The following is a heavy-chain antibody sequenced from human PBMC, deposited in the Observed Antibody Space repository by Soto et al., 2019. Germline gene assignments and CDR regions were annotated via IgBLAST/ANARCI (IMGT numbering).Heavy chain of an antibody. J-gene: IGHJ5*02. CDR3: ARVGGINWFDP. CDR2: IYYSGST. Sequence: LRLSCAASGFPFSDYYWSWIRQHPGKGLEWIGYIYYSGSTYYNPSLKSRVTISVDTSKNQFSLKLSSVTAADTAVYYCARVGGINWFDPWGQGTLVTVSS. CDR1: GFPFSDYY. V-gene: IGHV4-31*02. D-gene: IGHD3-16*01.